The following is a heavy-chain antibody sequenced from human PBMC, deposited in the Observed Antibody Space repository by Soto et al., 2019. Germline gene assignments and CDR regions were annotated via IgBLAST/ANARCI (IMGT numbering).Heavy chain of an antibody. CDR3: ARDLSGWGYYYGLDV. V-gene: IGHV4-59*01. CDR1: GDSISSYS. J-gene: IGHJ6*02. D-gene: IGHD6-19*01. CDR2: FYHTGTT. Sequence: SETLSLTCTVSGDSISSYSWSWIRQPPGKGLEWIAYFYHTGTTNYNPSLKSRVTISVDTSKNQFSLTLNSVTAADTAIYYCARDLSGWGYYYGLDVWGPGTTVTVSS.